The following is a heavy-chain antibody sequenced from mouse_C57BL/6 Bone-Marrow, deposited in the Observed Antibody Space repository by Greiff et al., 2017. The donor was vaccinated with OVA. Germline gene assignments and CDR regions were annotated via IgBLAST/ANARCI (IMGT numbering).Heavy chain of an antibody. J-gene: IGHJ1*03. CDR1: GFSLSTFGMG. D-gene: IGHD1-1*01. CDR2: IWWDDDK. V-gene: IGHV8-8*01. Sequence: QVTLKESGPGILQPSQTLSLTCSFSGFSLSTFGMGVGWIRQPSGKGLEWLAHIWWDDDKYYNPALKSRLTISKDTSKKQVFLKIANVDTADTATYYCARMLVATPYWYFDVWGTGTTVTVSS. CDR3: ARMLVATPYWYFDV.